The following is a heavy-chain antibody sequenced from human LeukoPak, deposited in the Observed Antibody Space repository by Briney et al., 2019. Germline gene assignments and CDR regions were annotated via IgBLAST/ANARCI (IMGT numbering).Heavy chain of an antibody. V-gene: IGHV4-4*07. CDR1: GGSISSYY. J-gene: IGHJ4*02. CDR2: IYTSGST. D-gene: IGHD2-15*01. CDR3: ARGVCSGGSCYTYFDY. Sequence: SETLSLTCTVSGGSISSYYWSWIRRPAGKGLEWIGRIYTSGSTNYNPSLKSRVTMSVDTSKNQFSLKLSSVTAADTAVYYCARGVCSGGSCYTYFDYWGQGTLVTVSS.